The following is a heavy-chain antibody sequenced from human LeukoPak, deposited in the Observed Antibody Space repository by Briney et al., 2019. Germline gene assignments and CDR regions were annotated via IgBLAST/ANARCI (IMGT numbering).Heavy chain of an antibody. CDR3: ASIHQVRGTDTFDI. V-gene: IGHV4-34*01. D-gene: IGHD3-10*01. CDR2: INQSGSN. J-gene: IGHJ3*02. CDR1: GGSFSDYF. Sequence: SETLSLTCAVYGGSFSDYFWSWVRQPPGKGLEWLGEINQSGSNTYNPSLKSRVTMSVDTSRNQLSLKMTSVTAADTAVYYCASIHQVRGTDTFDIWGQGTMVTVSS.